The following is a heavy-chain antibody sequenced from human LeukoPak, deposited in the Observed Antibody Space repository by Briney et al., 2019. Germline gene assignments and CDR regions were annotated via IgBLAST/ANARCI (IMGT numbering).Heavy chain of an antibody. Sequence: GGSLRLSCVASGFTFSSYWMHWVRQAPGKGLVWVSRINIDGTSTAYADSVKGRFTISRDNAKNTLYLQMNSLRDEDTAVYYCVRGSGWGDYWGQGTLVTVSA. J-gene: IGHJ4*02. CDR3: VRGSGWGDY. CDR2: INIDGTST. V-gene: IGHV3-74*01. D-gene: IGHD6-19*01. CDR1: GFTFSSYW.